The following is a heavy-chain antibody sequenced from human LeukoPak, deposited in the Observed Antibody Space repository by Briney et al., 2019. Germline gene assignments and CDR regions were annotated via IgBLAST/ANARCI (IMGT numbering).Heavy chain of an antibody. V-gene: IGHV1-69*13. CDR3: ARVFPTEHYYYYYGMDV. Sequence: GASVKVSCKASGGTFISYAISWVRQAPGQGLEWMGGIIPIFGTANYAQKFQGRVTITADESTSTAYMELSSLRSEDTAVYYCARVFPTEHYYYYYGMDVWGQGTTVTVSS. CDR2: IIPIFGTA. J-gene: IGHJ6*02. CDR1: GGTFISYA.